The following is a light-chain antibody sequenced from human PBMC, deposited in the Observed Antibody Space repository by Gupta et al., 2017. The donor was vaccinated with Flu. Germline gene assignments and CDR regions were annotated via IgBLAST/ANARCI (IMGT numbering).Light chain of an antibody. CDR1: TTDIGTYDH. J-gene: IGLJ1*01. V-gene: IGLV2-14*03. Sequence: SVTCSCFGSTTDIGTYDHVAWYQQYPGKAPKLIIFDVSQRPSGISDRFSGSKSGTTASLTISGLQAEDEADYYCKSFASNNAYLFGTGTQVTVL. CDR2: DVS. CDR3: KSFASNNAYL.